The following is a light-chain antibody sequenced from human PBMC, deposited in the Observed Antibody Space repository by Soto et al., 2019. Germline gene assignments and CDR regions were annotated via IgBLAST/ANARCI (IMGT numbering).Light chain of an antibody. CDR3: AVWDDSLGGRA. CDR1: SSNIGSYA. Sequence: QSVLTQPPSASRTPGQRVIISCSGSSSNIGSYAVTWYRQLPGTAPKLLIYGQSQRPSGVPGRFSGSKSGTSASLAISGLQSEDEADYYCAVWDDSLGGRAFGGGTKLTVL. CDR2: GQS. J-gene: IGLJ2*01. V-gene: IGLV1-44*01.